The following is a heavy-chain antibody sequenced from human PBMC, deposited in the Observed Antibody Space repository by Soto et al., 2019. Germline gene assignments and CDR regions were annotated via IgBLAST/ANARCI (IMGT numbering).Heavy chain of an antibody. Sequence: PSETLSLTCAVYGGSFSGYYWSWIRQPPGKGLEWIGEINHSGSTNYNPSLKSRVTISVDTSKNQFSLKLSSVTAADTAVYYCAGYHKLPRKSRGVIAHDYWGQGTLVTVSS. D-gene: IGHD3-16*02. V-gene: IGHV4-34*01. CDR3: AGYHKLPRKSRGVIAHDY. CDR2: INHSGST. J-gene: IGHJ4*02. CDR1: GGSFSGYY.